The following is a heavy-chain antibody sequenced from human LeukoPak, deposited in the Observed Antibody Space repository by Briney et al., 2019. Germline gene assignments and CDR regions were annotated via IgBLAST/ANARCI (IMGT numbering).Heavy chain of an antibody. CDR3: AADYNWNLDYYYYYGMDV. V-gene: IGHV1-58*02. J-gene: IGHJ6*02. D-gene: IGHD1-20*01. CDR1: GFTFTTSA. Sequence: ASVKVSCKASGFTFTTSAMQWVRQARGQRLEWIGRIAVGSGNTNYAQKFQERVTITRDMSTSTAYMELSSLRSEDTAVYYCAADYNWNLDYYYYYGMDVWGLGTTVTVSS. CDR2: IAVGSGNT.